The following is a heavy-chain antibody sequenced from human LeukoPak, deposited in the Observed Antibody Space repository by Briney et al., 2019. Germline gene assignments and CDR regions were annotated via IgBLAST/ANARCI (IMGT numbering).Heavy chain of an antibody. Sequence: SETLSLTCTVSGGSISSSSYYWGWIRQPPGKGLEWIGYIYNSGTAKYNPSLKSRVTISVDTSKNQFSLKLSSVTAADTAVYYCARQYNGPYYFDYWGQGTLVTVSS. CDR1: GGSISSSSYY. CDR2: IYNSGTA. V-gene: IGHV4-61*05. CDR3: ARQYNGPYYFDY. J-gene: IGHJ4*02. D-gene: IGHD5-12*01.